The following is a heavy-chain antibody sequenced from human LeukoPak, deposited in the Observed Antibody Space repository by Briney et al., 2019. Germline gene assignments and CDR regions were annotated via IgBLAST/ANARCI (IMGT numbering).Heavy chain of an antibody. CDR3: ARGDILTGYYNVPDY. J-gene: IGHJ4*02. CDR1: GFTFSSYV. CDR2: ISYDGSNE. V-gene: IGHV3-30*04. Sequence: GGSLRLSCAASGFTFSSYVMHWVRQAPGKGLEWVAIISYDGSNEYYADSVKGRFTISRDNSKNTLYLQMNSLRAEDTAVYYCARGDILTGYYNVPDYWGQGTLVTVSS. D-gene: IGHD3-9*01.